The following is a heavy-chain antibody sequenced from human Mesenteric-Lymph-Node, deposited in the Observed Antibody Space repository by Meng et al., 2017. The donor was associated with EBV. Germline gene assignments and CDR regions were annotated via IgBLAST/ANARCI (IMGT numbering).Heavy chain of an antibody. CDR1: GGSFSGYY. Sequence: QVQLQQWGAGLLKPSETLSLTCAVYGGSFSGYYWSWIRQPPGKGLEWIGEINHSGSTNYNPSLKSRVTISIDTSKNQFSLKLSSVTAADTAVYFCARGFGDNNNWFGPWGQGTLVTVSS. CDR2: INHSGST. J-gene: IGHJ5*02. CDR3: ARGFGDNNNWFGP. D-gene: IGHD4-17*01. V-gene: IGHV4-34*01.